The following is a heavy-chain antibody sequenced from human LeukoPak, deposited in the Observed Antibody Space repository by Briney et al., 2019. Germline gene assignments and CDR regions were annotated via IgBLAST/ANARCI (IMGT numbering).Heavy chain of an antibody. CDR3: ARGGYSYGYSAPPDY. CDR2: IGSSRSTI. J-gene: IGHJ4*02. CDR1: GFTFSSYT. Sequence: PGGSLRLSCAASGFTFSSYTMNWVRQAPGKWLERVSYIGSSRSTIYYADSVKGRFTISRDNAKNSLYLQMNSLRAEDTAVYYCARGGYSYGYSAPPDYWGQGTLVTVSS. D-gene: IGHD5-18*01. V-gene: IGHV3-48*01.